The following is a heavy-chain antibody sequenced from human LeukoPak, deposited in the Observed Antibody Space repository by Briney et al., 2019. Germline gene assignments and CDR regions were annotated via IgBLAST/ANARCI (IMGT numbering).Heavy chain of an antibody. CDR2: IGDSGATT. CDR3: ASFHYYGSGAYYLSY. CDR1: GFTLSSNA. V-gene: IGHV3-23*01. Sequence: GGSLRLSCAASGFTLSSNAMTWVRQAPGKGLEWVSDIGDSGATTYYADSVKGRFTISRDNSKNTLYLQMSSLRAEDTAVYFCASFHYYGSGAYYLSYWGQGTLVTVSS. D-gene: IGHD3-10*01. J-gene: IGHJ4*02.